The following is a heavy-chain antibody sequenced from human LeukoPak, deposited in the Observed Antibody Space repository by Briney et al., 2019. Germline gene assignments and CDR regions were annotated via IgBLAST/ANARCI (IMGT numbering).Heavy chain of an antibody. J-gene: IGHJ4*02. CDR1: GFTFSSYA. Sequence: GGSLRLSCAASGFTFSSYAMSWVRQAPGKGPEWVSAISGSGGSTYYADSVKGRFTISRDNSKNTLYLQMNSLRAEDTAVYYCAKGRGLRFLEWLFDSGFDYWGQGTLVTVSS. CDR2: ISGSGGST. V-gene: IGHV3-23*01. D-gene: IGHD3-3*01. CDR3: AKGRGLRFLEWLFDSGFDY.